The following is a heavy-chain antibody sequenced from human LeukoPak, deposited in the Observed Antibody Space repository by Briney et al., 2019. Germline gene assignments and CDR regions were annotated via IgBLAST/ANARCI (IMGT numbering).Heavy chain of an antibody. CDR3: ARDRTFGGVIAAQHDY. CDR1: GGTFSSYA. CDR2: IIPIFGIA. J-gene: IGHJ4*02. V-gene: IGHV1-69*04. D-gene: IGHD3-16*02. Sequence: GASVKVSCKASGGTFSSYAISWVRQAPGQGLEWMGRIIPIFGIANYAQEFQGRVTITADKSTSTAYMELSSLRSEDTAVYYCARDRTFGGVIAAQHDYWGQGTLVTVSS.